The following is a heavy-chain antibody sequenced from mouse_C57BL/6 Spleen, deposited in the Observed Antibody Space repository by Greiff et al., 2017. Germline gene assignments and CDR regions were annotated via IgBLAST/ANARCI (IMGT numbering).Heavy chain of an antibody. CDR3: AREEITNFDY. D-gene: IGHD1-1*01. Sequence: QVHVKQPGAELVMPGASVKLSCKASGYTFTSYWMHWVKQRPGPGLEWIGELDPSDSYTNYNQKFKGKSTLTVDKSSSTAYMQLSSLTSEDSAVYYCAREEITNFDYWGQGTTLTVSS. J-gene: IGHJ2*01. CDR2: LDPSDSYT. CDR1: GYTFTSYW. V-gene: IGHV1-69*01.